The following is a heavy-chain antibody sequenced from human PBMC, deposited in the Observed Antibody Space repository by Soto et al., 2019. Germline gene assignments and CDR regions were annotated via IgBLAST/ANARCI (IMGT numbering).Heavy chain of an antibody. CDR2: LIPIYGTA. D-gene: IGHD6-13*01. J-gene: IGHJ4*02. CDR3: ARRHTSSWAPFDY. Sequence: QVQLVQSGAEVKKPGSSVKVSCKASGGTFSSYAISWVRQAPGQGLEWMGGLIPIYGTANYAQKFQGRVTLPADEPTSTAYMELSSLRSEDTAVYYCARRHTSSWAPFDYWGQGTLVTVSS. CDR1: GGTFSSYA. V-gene: IGHV1-69*01.